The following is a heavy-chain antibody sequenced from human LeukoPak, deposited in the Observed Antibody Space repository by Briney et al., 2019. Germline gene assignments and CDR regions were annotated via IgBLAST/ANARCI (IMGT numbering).Heavy chain of an antibody. V-gene: IGHV1-46*01. CDR1: GYTFTSYY. CDR3: ARDLGSSGWHYYYGMDV. Sequence: ASVKVSCKASGYTFTSYYMHWVRQAPGQGLEWMGIINPSGGSTSYAQKFRGRVTMTRDTSTSTVYMELSSLRSEDTAVYYCARDLGSSGWHYYYGMDVRGQGTTVTVSS. D-gene: IGHD6-19*01. CDR2: INPSGGST. J-gene: IGHJ6*02.